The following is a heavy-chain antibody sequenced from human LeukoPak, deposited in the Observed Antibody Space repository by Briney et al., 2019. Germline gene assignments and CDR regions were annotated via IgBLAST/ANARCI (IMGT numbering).Heavy chain of an antibody. V-gene: IGHV3-21*01. D-gene: IGHD2-2*01. CDR1: GFTFSSYS. J-gene: IGHJ4*02. CDR3: AVVVPAAMGVDY. Sequence: PGGSLRLFCAASGFTFSSYSMNWVRQAPGKGLEWVSSISSSSSYIYYADSVKGRFTISRDNAKNSLYLQMNSLRAEDTAVYYCAVVVPAAMGVDYWGQGTLVTVSS. CDR2: ISSSSSYI.